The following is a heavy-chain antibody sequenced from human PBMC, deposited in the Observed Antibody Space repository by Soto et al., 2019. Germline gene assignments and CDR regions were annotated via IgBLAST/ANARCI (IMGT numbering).Heavy chain of an antibody. CDR1: GGSITSHTHY. Sequence: QVQLQESGPGVVKPSQTLSLTCIVSGGSITSHTHYWSWIRQHPGKGLEWIGNIHFRGTTYYNPSLESRVFISVDTSQNQFSLRLTSVTAADTAVYFSATYDYSDFYFDQWGQGTLVSVSS. V-gene: IGHV4-31*03. CDR3: ATYDYSDFYFDQ. D-gene: IGHD4-17*01. J-gene: IGHJ4*02. CDR2: IHFRGTT.